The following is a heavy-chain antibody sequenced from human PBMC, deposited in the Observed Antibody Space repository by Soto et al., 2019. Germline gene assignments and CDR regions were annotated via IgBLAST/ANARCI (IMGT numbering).Heavy chain of an antibody. CDR1: GFTFGDYT. CDR2: ISWDGEST. D-gene: IGHD5-12*01. CDR3: AKVGQLDITTGHAHFAH. J-gene: IGHJ4*02. V-gene: IGHV3-43*01. Sequence: GGSLRLSCAASGFTFGDYTMHWVRQAPGKGLEWVSLISWDGESTYYADPVKGRFTVSRDNSEKSLYLQMNSVRVDDTALYYCAKVGQLDITTGHAHFAHWGQGTLVTVSS.